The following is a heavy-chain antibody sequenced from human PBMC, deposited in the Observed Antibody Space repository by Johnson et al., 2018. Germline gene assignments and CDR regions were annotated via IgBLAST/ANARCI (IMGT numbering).Heavy chain of an antibody. CDR1: GYTFTSYD. D-gene: IGHD3-22*01. CDR2: MNPNSGNT. CDR3: ARDQLGVYDSSGYYSAEYFQH. V-gene: IGHV1-8*01. Sequence: QVLLVQAGAEVKKPGASVKVSCNASGYTFTSYDINWVRQATGQGLEWMGWMNPNSGNTGYAQKFQGRVTMTRNTSISTAYMELSSLRSEDTAVYYCARDQLGVYDSSGYYSAEYFQHWGQGTLVTVSS. J-gene: IGHJ1*01.